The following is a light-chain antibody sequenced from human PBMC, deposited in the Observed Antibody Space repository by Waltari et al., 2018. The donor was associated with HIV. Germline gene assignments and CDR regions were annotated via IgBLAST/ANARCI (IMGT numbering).Light chain of an antibody. V-gene: IGKV3-11*01. Sequence: EIVLTQSPATLSLSPGERATLSCRASQSVSTYLAWYQQKSGQSPRLLIYDASIRATGIPARVSGSGSGTDFTLTSSSLEPEDFAVYYCQQRSNWPPAPTFGGGTKVEIK. CDR3: QQRSNWPPAPT. CDR2: DAS. J-gene: IGKJ4*01. CDR1: QSVSTY.